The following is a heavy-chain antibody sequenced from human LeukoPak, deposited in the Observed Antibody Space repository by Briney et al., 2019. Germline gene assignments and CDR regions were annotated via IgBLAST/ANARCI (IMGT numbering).Heavy chain of an antibody. CDR1: GFTFSSSG. CDR3: AKDQGVWAFDY. CDR2: ISYDGSNK. J-gene: IGHJ4*02. V-gene: IGHV3-30*18. D-gene: IGHD3-10*01. Sequence: PGASLRLSCAASGFTFSSSGMHWVRQAPGKGLEWVAVISYDGSNKYYADSVKGRFTISRDNSKNTLFLQMNSLRAEDTAVYYCAKDQGVWAFDYWGQGTLVTVSS.